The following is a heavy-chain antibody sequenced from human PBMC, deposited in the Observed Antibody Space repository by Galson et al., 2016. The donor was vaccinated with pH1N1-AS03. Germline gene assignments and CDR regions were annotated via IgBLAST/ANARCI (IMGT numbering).Heavy chain of an antibody. CDR1: GFIFSTYG. CDR2: IWNDGIKT. D-gene: IGHD6-6*01. CDR3: ARYGSSPWFDP. V-gene: IGHV3-33*01. Sequence: SLRLSCAASGFIFSTYGMNWVRQAPGKGLEWVAEIWNDGIKTYYADSVKGRFTVSRDNSKNTLYLQMDSLTAEDTALYYCARYGSSPWFDPWGQGTLVTVSS. J-gene: IGHJ5*02.